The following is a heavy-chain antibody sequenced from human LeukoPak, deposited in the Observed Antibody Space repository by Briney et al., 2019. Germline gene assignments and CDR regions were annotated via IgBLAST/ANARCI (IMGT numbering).Heavy chain of an antibody. CDR2: IYTSGST. J-gene: IGHJ4*02. CDR3: ARGYCSSTSCYIGGYFFDY. D-gene: IGHD2-2*02. V-gene: IGHV4-61*02. Sequence: SETLSLTCTVSGGSISSGRHYWGWIRQPAGKGLEWVGRIYTSGSTNYNPSLKSRVTTSLDTSKNQFSLKLSSVTAADTAVYYCARGYCSSTSCYIGGYFFDYWGQGTLVTVSS. CDR1: GGSISSGRHY.